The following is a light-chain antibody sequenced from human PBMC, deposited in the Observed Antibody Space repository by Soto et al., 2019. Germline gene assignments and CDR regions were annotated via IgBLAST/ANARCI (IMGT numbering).Light chain of an antibody. Sequence: EIVMTQSPATLSVSPGERATLSCRASQSVRSNLAWYQQKRSQAPRLLIYGASNRSTGIPARFSGSGSGTEFTLTISSLQSEDFAIYSCHQYNYWPLTFGGGTKVEI. J-gene: IGKJ4*01. CDR2: GAS. CDR1: QSVRSN. V-gene: IGKV3-15*01. CDR3: HQYNYWPLT.